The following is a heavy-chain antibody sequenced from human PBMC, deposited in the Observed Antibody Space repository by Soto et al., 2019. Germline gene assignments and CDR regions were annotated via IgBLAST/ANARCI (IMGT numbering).Heavy chain of an antibody. CDR3: AREEAAHDYGDYVFDY. CDR2: INPNSGGT. D-gene: IGHD4-17*01. CDR1: GYTFTGYY. Sequence: GASVKVSCKASGYTFTGYYMHWVRQAPGQGLEWMGWINPNSGGTNYAQKFQGRVTMTRDTSISTAYMELSRLRSDDTAVYYCAREEAAHDYGDYVFDYWGQGTLVTVS. V-gene: IGHV1-2*02. J-gene: IGHJ4*02.